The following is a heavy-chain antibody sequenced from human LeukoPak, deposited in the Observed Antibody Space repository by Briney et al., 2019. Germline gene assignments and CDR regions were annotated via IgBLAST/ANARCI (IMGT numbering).Heavy chain of an antibody. CDR2: INGNTGST. Sequence: GASVKVSCKISGYTFTGYYIHWVRQAPGQGLEWMGWINGNTGSTNYAQKFQDRVAMTRDTSISTAYMDLNRLRSDDTAVYFCARVGPDCGGDCYSNWGQGTLVTVSS. D-gene: IGHD2-21*02. CDR1: GYTFTGYY. CDR3: ARVGPDCGGDCYSN. J-gene: IGHJ4*02. V-gene: IGHV1-2*02.